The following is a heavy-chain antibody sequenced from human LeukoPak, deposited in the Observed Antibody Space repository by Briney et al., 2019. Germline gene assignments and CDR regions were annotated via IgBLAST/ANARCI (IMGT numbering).Heavy chain of an antibody. J-gene: IGHJ5*02. D-gene: IGHD6-13*01. CDR1: GFSFGSYG. CDR3: ASRSINWYRGNNWFDP. Sequence: PGGSLRLSCAASGFSFGSYGLSWVRQAPGKGLQWISYISGYSGPAYYADSVEGRFTISRDNAKNSVFLQMNSLRVEDTAVYYCASRSINWYRGNNWFDPWGQGTLVTVSS. CDR2: ISGYSGPA. V-gene: IGHV3-48*04.